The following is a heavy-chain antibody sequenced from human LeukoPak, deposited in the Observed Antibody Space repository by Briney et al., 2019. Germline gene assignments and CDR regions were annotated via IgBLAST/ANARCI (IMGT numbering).Heavy chain of an antibody. V-gene: IGHV4-39*01. D-gene: IGHD1-26*01. CDR1: GGSISSSTYY. Sequence: SETLSLTCTVSGGSISSSTYYWGWIRQPPGKGLEWIGSIYYSGSTSYNPSLKSRVTISVDTSKNPFSLKLDSVTAADTAVYYCARNASDSGTSYFDYWGQGTLVTVSS. J-gene: IGHJ4*02. CDR2: IYYSGST. CDR3: ARNASDSGTSYFDY.